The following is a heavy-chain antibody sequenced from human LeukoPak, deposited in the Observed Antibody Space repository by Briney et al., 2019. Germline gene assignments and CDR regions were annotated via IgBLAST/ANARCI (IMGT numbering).Heavy chain of an antibody. J-gene: IGHJ4*02. D-gene: IGHD3-16*01. CDR2: IITMYGRG. V-gene: IGHV1-69*13. CDR1: GGTFASYA. CDR3: ARGQSSLGSPYYFDY. Sequence: GASVKVSCKASGGTFASYAISWGGQAPGQGLDWMGGIITMYGRGNYAQKFQGRVTITADESTSTVYMELRSLTSEDTAVYYCARGQSSLGSPYYFDYWGQGTLVTVSS.